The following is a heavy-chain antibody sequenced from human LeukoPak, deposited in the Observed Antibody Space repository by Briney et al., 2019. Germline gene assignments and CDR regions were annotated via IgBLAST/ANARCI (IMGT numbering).Heavy chain of an antibody. J-gene: IGHJ4*02. D-gene: IGHD3-16*02. CDR2: FKSKTDGGPA. Sequence: GGSLRLSCAASGFTFSNAWMNWVRQAPGKGLEWVGRFKSKTDGGPADYAAPVKGRFTISRDDSKTTLYLQMNDLKTEDTAVYYCTTVMITFGGVIPNYWGQGTLVTVSS. V-gene: IGHV3-15*01. CDR3: TTVMITFGGVIPNY. CDR1: GFTFSNAW.